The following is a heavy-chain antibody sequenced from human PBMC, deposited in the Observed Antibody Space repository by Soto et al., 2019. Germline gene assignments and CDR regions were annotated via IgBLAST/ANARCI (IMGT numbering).Heavy chain of an antibody. CDR1: GGSISSYY. CDR3: ARTRFLEWLFGAFDI. D-gene: IGHD3-3*01. V-gene: IGHV4-59*01. Sequence: SETLSLTCTVSGGSISSYYWSWIRQPPGKGLEWIGYIYYSGSTNYNPSLKSRVTISVDTSKNQFSLKLSSVTAADTAVYYCARTRFLEWLFGAFDIWGQGTMVTVSS. J-gene: IGHJ3*02. CDR2: IYYSGST.